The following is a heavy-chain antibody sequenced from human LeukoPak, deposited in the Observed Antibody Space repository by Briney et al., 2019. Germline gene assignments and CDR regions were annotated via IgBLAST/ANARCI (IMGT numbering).Heavy chain of an antibody. V-gene: IGHV5-51*01. CDR2: IYPGDSDS. CDR3: ARRRGVSASSFDI. CDR1: GYTFLDYW. D-gene: IGHD3-10*01. Sequence: GESLKISCKGSGYTFLDYWIGWVRQMPGKGLEYMGIIYPGDSDSRYSPSFQGHVTLSVDTSISTVFLQWSSLKASDTAIFYCARRRGVSASSFDIWGQGTMVTVSS. J-gene: IGHJ3*02.